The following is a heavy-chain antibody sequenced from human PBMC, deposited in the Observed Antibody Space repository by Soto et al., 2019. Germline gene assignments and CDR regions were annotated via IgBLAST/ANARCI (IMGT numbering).Heavy chain of an antibody. J-gene: IGHJ4*02. D-gene: IGHD3-10*01. CDR3: APFPPYYGSAS. V-gene: IGHV3-23*01. CDR1: GFTFTSYA. CDR2: IGGSGDGT. Sequence: GGSLRLSCAASGFTFTSYAMAWVRQAPGKGLEWVSGIGGSGDGTYYADSVKGRFTISGDNSKNTLYLQMNSLRAEDTAVYYCAPFPPYYGSASWGQGTLVTVS.